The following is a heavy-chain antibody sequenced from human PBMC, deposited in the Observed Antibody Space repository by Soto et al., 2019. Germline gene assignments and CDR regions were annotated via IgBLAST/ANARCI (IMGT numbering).Heavy chain of an antibody. Sequence: QVQLVQSGAEVKQPGASVKVSCRTSGYTFTNYDISWVRQASGQGLEWMGWLNPDSANTGYAQKFQGRVTMTRDTSIHTAYMELNSLTSDDTAVYYCARAIRDQLLSDFWGQGTLITVSS. D-gene: IGHD3-10*01. CDR3: ARAIRDQLLSDF. V-gene: IGHV1-8*01. CDR2: LNPDSANT. J-gene: IGHJ4*02. CDR1: GYTFTNYD.